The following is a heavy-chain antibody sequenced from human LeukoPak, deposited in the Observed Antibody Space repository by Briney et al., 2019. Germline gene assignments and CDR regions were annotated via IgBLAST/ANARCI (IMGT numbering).Heavy chain of an antibody. V-gene: IGHV4-59*08. Sequence: SETLSLTCTVSGGSISSYFWSWIRQPPGKGLEWIGYIDYSGSTNYNPSLKSRVTISVDTSKNQFSLKLSSVTAADTAVYFCARSSFRRPDVWGQGTTVTVSS. CDR3: ARSSFRRPDV. CDR1: GGSISSYF. CDR2: IDYSGST. J-gene: IGHJ6*02. D-gene: IGHD6-6*01.